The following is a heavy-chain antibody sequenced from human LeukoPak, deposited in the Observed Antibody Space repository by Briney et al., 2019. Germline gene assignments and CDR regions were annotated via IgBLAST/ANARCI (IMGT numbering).Heavy chain of an antibody. CDR1: GFTFNTYG. D-gene: IGHD2-2*01. V-gene: IGHV3-30*18. CDR3: AKAAYCTSTSCHFSGYAQRPLDS. CDR2: ISSDGTSK. J-gene: IGHJ4*02. Sequence: GGSLRLSCAASGFTFNTYGMHWVRQAPGKGLEWVAGISSDGTSKDYAESVKGRFTISRDNSKNTIYLQVNSLRAEDTAVYYCAKAAYCTSTSCHFSGYAQRPLDSWSQGTLVTVSS.